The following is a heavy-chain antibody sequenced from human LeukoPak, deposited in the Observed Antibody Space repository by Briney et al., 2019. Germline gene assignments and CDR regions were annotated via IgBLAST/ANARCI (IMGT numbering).Heavy chain of an antibody. Sequence: ASVKVSCKASGYTFTGYYMHWVRQAPGQGLEWMGWINPNSGGTNYAQKFQGRVTMTRDTSISTAYMELSRLRSDDTAVYYCASVYSNPIAAAGNKFDYWGQGTLVTVSS. D-gene: IGHD6-13*01. CDR2: INPNSGGT. CDR1: GYTFTGYY. CDR3: ASVYSNPIAAAGNKFDY. V-gene: IGHV1-2*02. J-gene: IGHJ4*02.